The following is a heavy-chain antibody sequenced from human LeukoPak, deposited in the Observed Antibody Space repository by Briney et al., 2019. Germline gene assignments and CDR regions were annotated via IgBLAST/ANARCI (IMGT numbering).Heavy chain of an antibody. J-gene: IGHJ4*02. CDR3: PKGGGNWGGYFDY. V-gene: IGHV3-23*01. CDR1: GFTFSSYA. D-gene: IGHD7-27*01. Sequence: GGSLRLSCAASGFTFSSYAMSWVRQAPGKGLEWVSAISGSGGSTYYADSVKGRFTISRDNSKNTLYLQLNSLRAEDTAVYYCPKGGGNWGGYFDYWGQGTLVTVPS. CDR2: ISGSGGST.